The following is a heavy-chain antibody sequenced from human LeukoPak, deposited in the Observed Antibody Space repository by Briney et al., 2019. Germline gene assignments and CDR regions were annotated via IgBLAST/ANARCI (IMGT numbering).Heavy chain of an antibody. CDR3: TRGSSMSYYDSSGYRYYFDY. CDR1: AGSISISSYS. J-gene: IGHJ4*02. CDR2: VYCSGST. D-gene: IGHD3-22*01. V-gene: IGHV4-39*01. Sequence: PSETLSLTCTVSAGSISISSYSLGWIRERPGKGLQRIGRVYCSGSTYYTPSLKSLVTISVDTSKNQFSLKLSPVTAADTAVYYCTRGSSMSYYDSSGYRYYFDYWGQGTLVTVSS.